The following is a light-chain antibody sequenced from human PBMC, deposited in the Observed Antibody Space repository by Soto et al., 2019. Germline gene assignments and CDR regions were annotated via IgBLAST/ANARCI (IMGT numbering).Light chain of an antibody. CDR3: GTWDSSLSAYA. J-gene: IGLJ1*01. CDR2: DNN. Sequence: QSALTQPPSVSAAPGQKVTISCSGSSSNIGNNYVSWYQQFPGTAPKLLLYDNNERPSGIPDRFSGSKSGTSATLGITGLQTGDEADYYCGTWDSSLSAYAFGTGTKVTVL. CDR1: SSNIGNNY. V-gene: IGLV1-51*01.